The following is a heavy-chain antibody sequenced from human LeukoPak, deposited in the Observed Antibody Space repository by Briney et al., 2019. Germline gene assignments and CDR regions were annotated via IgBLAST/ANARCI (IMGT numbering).Heavy chain of an antibody. D-gene: IGHD3-16*01. Sequence: GGSLRLSCAAAGFTFSSYAMSWVRQAPGKGLEWVSAISGSGGSTYYADSVKGRFTISRDNSRDTLYLQMNSLRAEDTAVYYCAKGYYDYVWGSYYFDYWGQGTLVTVSS. CDR2: ISGSGGST. CDR1: GFTFSSYA. CDR3: AKGYYDYVWGSYYFDY. V-gene: IGHV3-23*01. J-gene: IGHJ4*02.